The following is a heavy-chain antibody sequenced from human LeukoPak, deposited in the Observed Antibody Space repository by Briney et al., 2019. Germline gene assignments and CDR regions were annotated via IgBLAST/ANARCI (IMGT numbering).Heavy chain of an antibody. V-gene: IGHV3-30*18. CDR2: ISYDGSNK. D-gene: IGHD1-1*01. CDR1: GLTFSSYG. CDR3: AKDRVQSSAFDI. Sequence: GGSLRLSCAASGLTFSSYGMHWVRQAPGKGLEWVAVISYDGSNKYYADSVKGRFTISRDNSKNTLYLQMNSLRAEDTAVYYCAKDRVQSSAFDIWGQGTMVTVSS. J-gene: IGHJ3*02.